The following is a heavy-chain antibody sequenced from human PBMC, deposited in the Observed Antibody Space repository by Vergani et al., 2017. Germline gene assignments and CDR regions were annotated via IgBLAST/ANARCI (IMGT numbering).Heavy chain of an antibody. V-gene: IGHV4-39*01. J-gene: IGHJ4*02. Sequence: QVQLQESGPGLVKPSETLSLPCTVSGDSVISTDYHWGWVRQPPGKGLEWIGSIDYSGSTSYNPSLVSRISISFETPKNQFSLRLTSVAAADTALYYCASTRGACRAAYCHSYDFWGPGTLVGVSS. D-gene: IGHD2-15*01. CDR1: GDSVISTDYH. CDR3: ASTRGACRAAYCHSYDF. CDR2: IDYSGST.